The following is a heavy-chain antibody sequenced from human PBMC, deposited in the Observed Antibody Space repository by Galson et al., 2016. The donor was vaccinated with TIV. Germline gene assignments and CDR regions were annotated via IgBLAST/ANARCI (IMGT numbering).Heavy chain of an antibody. CDR3: ARDRGDYYYFES. CDR1: GFAFSRYG. V-gene: IGHV3-30*02. CDR2: IRKDGSKT. Sequence: SLRLSCAASGFAFSRYGMHWVRQVPGEGLEWVAYIRKDGSKTYFGDSVRGRLTISRDSSTNTLHLQLNSLRVEDTAIYYCARDRGDYYYFESWGRGTLVTVSS. J-gene: IGHJ4*02. D-gene: IGHD2-21*01.